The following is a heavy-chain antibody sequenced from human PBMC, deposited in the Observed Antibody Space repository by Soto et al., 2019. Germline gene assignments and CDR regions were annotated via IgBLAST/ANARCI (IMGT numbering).Heavy chain of an antibody. J-gene: IGHJ5*02. CDR2: INHSGST. CDR1: GGSFSGYY. Sequence: PSETLSLTCAVYGGSFSGYYWSWIRQPPGKGLEWIGEINHSGSTNYNPSLKSRVTISVDTSKNQFSLKLSSVTAADTAVYYCARGPTWITIFGVVIMFDPWGQGTLVTVSS. D-gene: IGHD3-3*01. V-gene: IGHV4-34*01. CDR3: ARGPTWITIFGVVIMFDP.